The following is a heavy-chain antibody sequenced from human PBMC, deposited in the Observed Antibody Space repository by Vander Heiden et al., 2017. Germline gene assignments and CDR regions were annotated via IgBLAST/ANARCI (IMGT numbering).Heavy chain of an antibody. Sequence: ELQPLASGGGLVQPGASLRPSCAASGFPFTRSALHWVRQAPGKGLEWVSASSGSGGSIYYADSVKGRFTISRDNSKNTLFLQMNSLRAEDTAVYYCAKGLTYYYDSSGYRLDAFDIWGQGTMVTVSS. V-gene: IGHV3-23*01. CDR1: GFPFTRSA. J-gene: IGHJ3*02. CDR2: SSGSGGSI. CDR3: AKGLTYYYDSSGYRLDAFDI. D-gene: IGHD3-22*01.